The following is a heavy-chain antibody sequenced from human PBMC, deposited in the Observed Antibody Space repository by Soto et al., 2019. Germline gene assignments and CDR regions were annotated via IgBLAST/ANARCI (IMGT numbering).Heavy chain of an antibody. Sequence: QVQLVESGGGVVQPGRSLRLSCAASGFTFSSYGMHWVRQAPGKGLEWVAVIWYDGSNKYYADSVKGRFTISRDNSKNTLYLQMNSLRAEDTAVYYCARDRDTAMVGTIDYWGQGTLVTVSS. D-gene: IGHD5-18*01. CDR3: ARDRDTAMVGTIDY. J-gene: IGHJ4*02. CDR2: IWYDGSNK. CDR1: GFTFSSYG. V-gene: IGHV3-33*01.